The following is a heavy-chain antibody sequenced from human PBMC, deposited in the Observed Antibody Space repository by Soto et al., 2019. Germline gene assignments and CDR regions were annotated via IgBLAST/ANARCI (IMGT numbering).Heavy chain of an antibody. Sequence: QITLKESGPTLVRPTQTLTLTCTFSGFSLTTSGVGVGWIRQPPGKALEWLAVIYWDDDKRYSSSLKSRLTSTKDTAKNQMVLTMTNMDPVDTPTYYCAHHPYYGLGSYAFDYWGQGTLVTVSS. CDR3: AHHPYYGLGSYAFDY. V-gene: IGHV2-5*02. D-gene: IGHD3-10*01. J-gene: IGHJ4*02. CDR1: GFSLTTSGVG. CDR2: IYWDDDK.